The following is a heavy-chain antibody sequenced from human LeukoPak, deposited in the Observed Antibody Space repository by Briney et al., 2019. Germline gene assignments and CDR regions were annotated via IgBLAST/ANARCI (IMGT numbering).Heavy chain of an antibody. CDR2: ISWNSGSI. CDR1: GFTFDDYA. V-gene: IGHV3-9*01. Sequence: QTGGSLRLSCAASGFTFDDYAMHWVRQAPGKGLEWVSGISWNSGSIGYADSVKGRFTISRDNAKNSLYLQMNSLRAEDTALYYCAKSSGIVVVPAAPGGAFDIWGQGTMVTVSS. D-gene: IGHD2-2*01. CDR3: AKSSGIVVVPAAPGGAFDI. J-gene: IGHJ3*02.